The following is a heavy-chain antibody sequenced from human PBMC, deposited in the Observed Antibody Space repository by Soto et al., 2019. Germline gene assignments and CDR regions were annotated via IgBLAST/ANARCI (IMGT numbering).Heavy chain of an antibody. CDR3: ARLDCSSTSCYVPLGVINY. Sequence: QVQLVQSGAEVKKPEASVKVSCKASGYTFTSYGISWVRQAPGQGLEWMGWISAYNGNTNYAQKLQGRVTMTTDTSTSTAYMELRSLRSDDTAVYYCARLDCSSTSCYVPLGVINYWGQGTLVTVSS. D-gene: IGHD2-2*01. CDR1: GYTFTSYG. J-gene: IGHJ4*02. V-gene: IGHV1-18*01. CDR2: ISAYNGNT.